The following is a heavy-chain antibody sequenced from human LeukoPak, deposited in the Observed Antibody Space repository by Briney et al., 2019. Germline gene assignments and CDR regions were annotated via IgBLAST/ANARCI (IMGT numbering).Heavy chain of an antibody. J-gene: IGHJ6*02. CDR3: AREWGLYCSSTSCYYYYYGMDV. CDR1: GYTFTSYG. D-gene: IGHD2-2*01. CDR2: ISAYNGNT. Sequence: ASVKVSCQASGYTFTSYGISWVRQAPGQGLEWMGWISAYNGNTNYAQKLQGRVTMTTDTSTSTAYMELRSLRSDDTAVYYCAREWGLYCSSTSCYYYYYGMDVWGQGTTVTVSS. V-gene: IGHV1-18*01.